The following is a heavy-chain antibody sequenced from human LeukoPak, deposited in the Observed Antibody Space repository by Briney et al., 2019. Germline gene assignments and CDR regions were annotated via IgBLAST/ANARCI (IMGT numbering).Heavy chain of an antibody. CDR2: FSTSGGSI. D-gene: IGHD2-15*01. CDR1: GFTFSSYA. J-gene: IGHJ3*01. Sequence: PGGSLRLSCAASGFTFSSYAMSWVRQAPGKGLEWVSTFSTSGGSIYYADSVKGRFTISRDNSKNTLYLQMNSLRAEDTALYFCATRQFCSGGTCYGLSFWGQGTMVTISS. V-gene: IGHV3-23*01. CDR3: ATRQFCSGGTCYGLSF.